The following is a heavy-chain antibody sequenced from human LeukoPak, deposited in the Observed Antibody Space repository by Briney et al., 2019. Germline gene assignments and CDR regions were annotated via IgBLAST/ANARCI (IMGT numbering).Heavy chain of an antibody. CDR3: ASFSGYDYYFDY. V-gene: IGHV4-30-2*01. CDR2: IYHSGST. Sequence: SETLSLTCAVSGGSISSGGYSWSWIRQPPGKGLEWIGYIYHSGSTYYNASLKSRVTISVDRSKNQFSLKLSSVTAADTAVYYCASFSGYDYYFDYWGQGTLVTVSS. D-gene: IGHD5-12*01. J-gene: IGHJ4*02. CDR1: GGSISSGGYS.